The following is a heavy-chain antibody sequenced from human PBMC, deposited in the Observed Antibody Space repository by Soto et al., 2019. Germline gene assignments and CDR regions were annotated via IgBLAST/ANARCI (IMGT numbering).Heavy chain of an antibody. J-gene: IGHJ6*02. V-gene: IGHV3-73*02. CDR2: IRSKANSYAT. CDR1: GFTFSGSA. CDR3: TRHLAGYSYGPDYGMDV. D-gene: IGHD5-18*01. Sequence: EVQLVESGGGLVQPGGSLKLSCAASGFTFSGSAMHWVRQASGKGLEWVGRIRSKANSYATAYAASVKGRFTISRDDSKNMAYLQMNSLKTEDTAVYYCTRHLAGYSYGPDYGMDVWGQGTTVTVSS.